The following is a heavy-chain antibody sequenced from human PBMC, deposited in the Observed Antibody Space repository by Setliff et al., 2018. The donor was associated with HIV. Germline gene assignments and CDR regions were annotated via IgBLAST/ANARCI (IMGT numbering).Heavy chain of an antibody. CDR1: GFNFKTYG. Sequence: GGSLRLSCAASGFNFKTYGMTWVRQAPGKGLDWVAHIGSSNHGIHYTASVQGRFTISRDDSKSIAYLQMNSLKTEDTAVYYCTRDNYDSSGHSTEEHFQHWGQGTLVTVSS. J-gene: IGHJ1*01. CDR2: IGSSNHGI. CDR3: TRDNYDSSGHSTEEHFQH. D-gene: IGHD3-22*01. V-gene: IGHV3-48*01.